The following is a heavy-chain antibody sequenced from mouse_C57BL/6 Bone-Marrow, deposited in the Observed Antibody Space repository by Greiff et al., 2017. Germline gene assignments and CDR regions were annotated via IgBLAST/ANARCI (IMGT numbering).Heavy chain of an antibody. CDR2: ISDGGSYT. Sequence: EVLLVESGGGLVKPGGSLKLSCAASGFTFSSYAMAWVRQTPEKRLEWVATISDGGSYTYYPDNVKGRFTITRDNAKNNLYLQMSHLKPEDTAMYYCARPSYYSNWWVSWFAYWGQGTLVTVSA. CDR3: ARPSYYSNWWVSWFAY. J-gene: IGHJ3*01. D-gene: IGHD2-5*01. V-gene: IGHV5-4*01. CDR1: GFTFSSYA.